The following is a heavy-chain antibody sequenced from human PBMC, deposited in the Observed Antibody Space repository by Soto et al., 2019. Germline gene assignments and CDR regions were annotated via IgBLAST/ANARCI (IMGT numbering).Heavy chain of an antibody. CDR3: ARGLIVATIQPGYFDY. CDR2: INHSGST. D-gene: IGHD5-12*01. V-gene: IGHV4-34*01. Sequence: PSETLSLTCAVYGGSFSGYYWSWIRQPPGKGLEWIGEINHSGSTNYNPSLKSRVTISVDTSKNQFSLKLSSVTAADTAVYYCARGLIVATIQPGYFDYWGQGTLVTVSS. CDR1: GGSFSGYY. J-gene: IGHJ4*02.